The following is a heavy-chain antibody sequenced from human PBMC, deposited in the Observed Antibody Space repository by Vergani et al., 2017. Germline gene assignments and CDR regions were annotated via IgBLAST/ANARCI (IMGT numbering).Heavy chain of an antibody. V-gene: IGHV4-34*01. CDR3: TRHLAVVAANNWFDP. Sequence: QVQLQQWGAGLLKPSETLSLTCAVYGGSFSGYYWSWIRQPPGKGLEWIGEINHSGSTNYNPSLKSRVTMSVDTSKSQFSLKLSSVTAADTAVYYCTRHLAVVAANNWFDPWGQGTLVTVSS. CDR2: INHSGST. J-gene: IGHJ5*02. D-gene: IGHD2-15*01. CDR1: GGSFSGYY.